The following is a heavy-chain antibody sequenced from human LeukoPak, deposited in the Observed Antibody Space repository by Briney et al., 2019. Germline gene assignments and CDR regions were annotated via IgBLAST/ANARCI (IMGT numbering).Heavy chain of an antibody. J-gene: IGHJ4*02. Sequence: SGGSLRLSCAASGFRFDTSWMDWVRQAPGKGLEWVANIGPDGNEKYYVDSVKGRFTISRDNAKSSLYLQMNGLRAEDTAIYYCARDPHGHAPGTYFESWGQGTLVTVSS. V-gene: IGHV3-7*05. CDR3: ARDPHGHAPGTYFES. D-gene: IGHD3-9*01. CDR1: GFRFDTSW. CDR2: IGPDGNEK.